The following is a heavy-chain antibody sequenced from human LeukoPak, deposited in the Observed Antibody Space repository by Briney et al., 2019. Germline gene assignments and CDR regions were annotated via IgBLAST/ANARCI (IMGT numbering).Heavy chain of an antibody. CDR2: IYPSDSDT. CDR3: ARLYSGMDV. Sequence: GESLKISCKGSGYTFTTYWIGWVRQLPGKGLEWMGIIYPSDSDTKYSLSFQGQVTISADKSISTAYLQWSSLKASDTAIYYCARLYSGMDVWGQGTTVTVSS. D-gene: IGHD1-26*01. J-gene: IGHJ6*02. CDR1: GYTFTTYW. V-gene: IGHV5-51*01.